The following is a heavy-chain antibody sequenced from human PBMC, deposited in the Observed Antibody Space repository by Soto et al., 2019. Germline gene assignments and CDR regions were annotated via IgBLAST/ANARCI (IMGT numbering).Heavy chain of an antibody. J-gene: IGHJ3*02. CDR3: ARTMIVVVNDAFDI. Sequence: ASVKVSCKASASNFTSYGISWVRQAPGQGLEWMGWISAYNGNTNYAQKLQGRVTMTTDTSTSTAYMELRSLRSDDTAVYYCARTMIVVVNDAFDIWGQGTMVTVSS. D-gene: IGHD3-22*01. CDR1: ASNFTSYG. CDR2: ISAYNGNT. V-gene: IGHV1-18*01.